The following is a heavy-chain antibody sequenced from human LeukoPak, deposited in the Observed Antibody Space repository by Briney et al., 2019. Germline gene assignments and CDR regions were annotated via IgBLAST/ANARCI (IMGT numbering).Heavy chain of an antibody. D-gene: IGHD5-18*01. CDR1: GGTFSSYA. CDR2: IIPILGIA. CDR3: ARDRSLDTASGDY. J-gene: IGHJ4*02. Sequence: GSSVKVSCKASGGTFSSYAISWVRQAPGQGLEWMGRIIPILGIANYAQKFQGRVTITADKSTSTAYMELSSLRSEDTAVYYCARDRSLDTASGDYWGQGTLVTVSS. V-gene: IGHV1-69*04.